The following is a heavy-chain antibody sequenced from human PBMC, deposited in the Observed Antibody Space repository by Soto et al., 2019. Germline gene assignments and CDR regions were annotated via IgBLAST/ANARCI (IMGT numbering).Heavy chain of an antibody. Sequence: QVQLVASGGGVVQPGRSLRLSCAASGFTFSSYGMHWVRQAPGKGLEWVAVIWYDGSNKYYADSVKGRFTISRDNSKNTLYLQMNSLRAEDTAVYYCARVDAGRSGPAVDPWGQGTLVTVSS. V-gene: IGHV3-33*01. J-gene: IGHJ5*02. CDR3: ARVDAGRSGPAVDP. CDR1: GFTFSSYG. CDR2: IWYDGSNK. D-gene: IGHD6-25*01.